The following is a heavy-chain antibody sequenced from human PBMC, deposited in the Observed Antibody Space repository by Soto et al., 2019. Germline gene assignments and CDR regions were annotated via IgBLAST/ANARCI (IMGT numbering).Heavy chain of an antibody. CDR2: IYYSGST. Sequence: SETLSLTCTVSGGSISSGSYYWGWIRQPPGKGLEWIGSIYYSGSTYHNPSLKSRVTISVDTSRNQFSLKLTSVTAADTAVFYCARHLRGGPYYMDVWGKGTTVTVSS. J-gene: IGHJ6*03. V-gene: IGHV4-39*01. CDR1: GGSISSGSYY. CDR3: ARHLRGGPYYMDV.